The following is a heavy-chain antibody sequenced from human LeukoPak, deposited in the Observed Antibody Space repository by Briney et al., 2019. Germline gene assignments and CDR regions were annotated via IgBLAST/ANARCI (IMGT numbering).Heavy chain of an antibody. CDR3: ARGGVYDSSGYGY. D-gene: IGHD3-22*01. CDR1: GFTFSSYA. CDR2: ISYDGSNK. Sequence: GGSLRLSCAASGFTFSSYAMHWVRQAPGKGLEWVAVISYDGSNKYYADSVKGRFTISRDNSKNTLYLQMNSLRAEDTAVYYCARGGVYDSSGYGYWGQGTLVTASS. J-gene: IGHJ4*02. V-gene: IGHV3-30-3*01.